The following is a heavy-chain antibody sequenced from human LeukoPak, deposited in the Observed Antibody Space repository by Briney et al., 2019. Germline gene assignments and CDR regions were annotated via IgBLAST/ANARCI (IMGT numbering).Heavy chain of an antibody. CDR2: ISGSGGST. D-gene: IGHD5-18*01. CDR3: AKGPGDTKWIQLFYYGMDV. Sequence: QSGGSLRLSCAASGFTFSSYAMSWVRQAPGKGLEWVSAISGSGGSTYYADSVKGRFTISRDNSKNTLYLQMNSLRAEDTAVYYCAKGPGDTKWIQLFYYGMDVWGQGTTVTVSS. J-gene: IGHJ6*02. V-gene: IGHV3-23*01. CDR1: GFTFSSYA.